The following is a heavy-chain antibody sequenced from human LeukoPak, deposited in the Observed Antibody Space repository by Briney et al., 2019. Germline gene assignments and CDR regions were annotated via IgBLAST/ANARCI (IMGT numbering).Heavy chain of an antibody. D-gene: IGHD3-3*01. CDR2: ISSSSSYI. J-gene: IGHJ4*02. Sequence: GGSLRLSCAASGFTFSSYSINWVRQAPGKGLEWVSSISSSSSYIYYADSVKGRFTISRDNAKNSLYLQMNSLRAEDTAVYYCARGAYDFWSGPYYFDYWGQGTLVTVSS. CDR1: GFTFSSYS. CDR3: ARGAYDFWSGPYYFDY. V-gene: IGHV3-21*01.